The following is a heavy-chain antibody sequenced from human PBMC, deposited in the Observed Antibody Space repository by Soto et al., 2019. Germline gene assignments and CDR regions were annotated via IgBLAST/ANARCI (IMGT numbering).Heavy chain of an antibody. J-gene: IGHJ6*02. Sequence: GGSLRLSCAASGFTFSSYAMSWVRQAPGKGLEWVSAISGSGGSTYYADSVKGRFTISRDNSKNTLYLQMNSLRAEDTAVYYCAKGRYYYGSGSYFPIPYYYYYGMDVWGQGTTVTVPS. D-gene: IGHD3-10*01. CDR1: GFTFSSYA. CDR2: ISGSGGST. V-gene: IGHV3-23*01. CDR3: AKGRYYYGSGSYFPIPYYYYYGMDV.